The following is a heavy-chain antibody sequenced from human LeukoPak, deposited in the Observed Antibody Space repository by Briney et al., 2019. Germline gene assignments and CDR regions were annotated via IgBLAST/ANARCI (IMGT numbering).Heavy chain of an antibody. J-gene: IGHJ4*02. Sequence: GASVKVSCKXSGGTFSSYTISWVRQAPRQGLEWMGRIIPILGIANYAQKFQGRVTITADKSTSTAYMELSSLRSEDTAVYYCARDSYYDSSGLFDYWGQGTLVTVSS. CDR1: GGTFSSYT. CDR2: IIPILGIA. V-gene: IGHV1-69*04. CDR3: ARDSYYDSSGLFDY. D-gene: IGHD3-22*01.